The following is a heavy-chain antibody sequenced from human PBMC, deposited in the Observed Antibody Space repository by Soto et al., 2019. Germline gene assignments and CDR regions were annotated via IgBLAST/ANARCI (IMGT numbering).Heavy chain of an antibody. Sequence: GSLRLSCAASGFTFSSYEMNWVRQAPGKGLEWVSYISSSGSTRYFADSVKGRFTISRDNAKNSLYLQMNSLRAEDTAVYYCARGYGGNSRYYFDYWGQGTLVTVSS. D-gene: IGHD2-21*02. J-gene: IGHJ4*02. CDR1: GFTFSSYE. CDR2: ISSSGSTR. CDR3: ARGYGGNSRYYFDY. V-gene: IGHV3-48*03.